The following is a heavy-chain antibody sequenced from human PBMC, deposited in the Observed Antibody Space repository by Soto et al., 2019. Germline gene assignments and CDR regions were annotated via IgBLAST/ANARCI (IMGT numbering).Heavy chain of an antibody. J-gene: IGHJ6*02. CDR3: ARYEYGNSLYGVDV. CDR1: VESFSCYY. Sequence: SDTLSLTCVVSVESFSCYYWSWIRQTPGMGLEWIGEVDHRGSTTYNPSLKNRASISIDSSKNLFSLELTSVTAADTALYFCARYEYGNSLYGVDVWGQGTRVTSP. D-gene: IGHD1-7*01. CDR2: VDHRGST. V-gene: IGHV4-34*01.